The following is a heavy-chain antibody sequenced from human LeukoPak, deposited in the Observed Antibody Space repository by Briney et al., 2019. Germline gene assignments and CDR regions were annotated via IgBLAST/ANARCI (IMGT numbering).Heavy chain of an antibody. V-gene: IGHV3-23*01. J-gene: IGHJ3*01. CDR1: GFTFSSYA. CDR3: ARDRDDYVWGSYLGAFDV. CDR2: ISGGGTST. Sequence: GGSLRLSCAASGFTFSSYAMTWVRQAPGKGLEWGSVISGGGTSTYYADSVKGRFTISRDNFKNTLYLQMHSLRAEDTAVFYCARDRDDYVWGSYLGAFDVWGHGTTVTVSS. D-gene: IGHD3-16*01.